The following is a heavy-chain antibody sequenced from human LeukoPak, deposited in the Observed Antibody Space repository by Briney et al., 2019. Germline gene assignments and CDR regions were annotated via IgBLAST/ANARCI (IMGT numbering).Heavy chain of an antibody. V-gene: IGHV4-61*01. Sequence: SETLSLTCTVSGGSISSSSYYWGWIRQPPGKGLEWIGYIYYSGSTNYNPSLKSRVTISVDTSKNQFSLKLSSVTAADTAVYYCARDGGCSGGSCYSWAFDIWGQGTMVTVSS. CDR3: ARDGGCSGGSCYSWAFDI. CDR1: GGSISSSSYY. D-gene: IGHD2-15*01. CDR2: IYYSGST. J-gene: IGHJ3*02.